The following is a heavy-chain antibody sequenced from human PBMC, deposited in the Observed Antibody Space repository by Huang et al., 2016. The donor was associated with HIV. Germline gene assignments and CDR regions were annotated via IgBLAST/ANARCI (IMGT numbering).Heavy chain of an antibody. D-gene: IGHD6-13*01. Sequence: QVHLVESGGGVVQPGRSLRLSCAASGFTFSGYGIHGVRQAPDKGREWVAVISYDGSNKYYADSVKGRCTISRDNSKNTLYLEMNSLRDEDTAVYYCAKDRLSATGSSYFDYWGQGTLVTVSS. V-gene: IGHV3-30*18. CDR1: GFTFSGYG. J-gene: IGHJ4*02. CDR2: ISYDGSNK. CDR3: AKDRLSATGSSYFDY.